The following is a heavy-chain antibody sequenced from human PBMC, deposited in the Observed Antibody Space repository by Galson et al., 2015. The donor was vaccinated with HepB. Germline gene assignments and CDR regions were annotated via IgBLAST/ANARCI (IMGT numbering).Heavy chain of an antibody. CDR3: ARSTSGWYAWFHP. Sequence: SVKVSCKASGYTFTGYYMHWVRQAPGQGLEWMGWINPNSGGTNHAQKFQGRVTMTRDTSTSTAYMVLSSLMSDDTAVYYCARSTSGWYAWFHPWGQGTLVTVSA. J-gene: IGHJ5*02. V-gene: IGHV1-2*02. CDR2: INPNSGGT. CDR1: GYTFTGYY. D-gene: IGHD6-19*01.